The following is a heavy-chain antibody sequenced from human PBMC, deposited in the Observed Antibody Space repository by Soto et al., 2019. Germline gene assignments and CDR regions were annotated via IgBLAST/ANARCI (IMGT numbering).Heavy chain of an antibody. CDR1: GGSISSYY. CDR2: IYYSGST. CDR3: AREWGSGSDYESRFDY. V-gene: IGHV4-59*01. Sequence: SETLSLTCTVSGGSISSYYWSWIRQPPGKGLEWIGYIYYSGSTNYNPSLKSRVTISVDTSKNQFSLKLSSVTVADTAVFYCAREWGSGSDYESRFDYWGQGTLVTVSS. J-gene: IGHJ4*02. D-gene: IGHD5-12*01.